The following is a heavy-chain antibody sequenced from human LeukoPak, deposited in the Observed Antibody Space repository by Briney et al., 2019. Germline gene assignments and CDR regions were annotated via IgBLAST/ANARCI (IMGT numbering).Heavy chain of an antibody. CDR1: GYTFTSYY. J-gene: IGHJ3*02. CDR2: INPSGGST. Sequence: GASVKVSCKASGYTFTSYYMHWVRQAPGQGLEWMGIINPSGGSTSCAQKFQGRVTMTRDMSTSTVYMELSSLRSEDTAVYYCARDPGGNSGAAIGAFDIWGQGTMVTVSS. CDR3: ARDPGGNSGAAIGAFDI. V-gene: IGHV1-46*01. D-gene: IGHD4-23*01.